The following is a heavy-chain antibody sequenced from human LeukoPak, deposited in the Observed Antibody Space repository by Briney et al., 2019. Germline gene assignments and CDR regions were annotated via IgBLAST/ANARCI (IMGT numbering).Heavy chain of an antibody. CDR1: GFTVTNAW. J-gene: IGHJ4*02. Sequence: GGSLRLSCAASGFTVTNAWMSWVRQAPGKGLEWVGRIKSKTDGETTDYAAPVKGRFTISRDDSKNTLYLQMNSLKTEDTAVYYCTTVYSDSSGYYFNYCDYWGQGTLVTVST. V-gene: IGHV3-15*01. CDR3: TTVYSDSSGYYFNYCDY. D-gene: IGHD3-22*01. CDR2: IKSKTDGETT.